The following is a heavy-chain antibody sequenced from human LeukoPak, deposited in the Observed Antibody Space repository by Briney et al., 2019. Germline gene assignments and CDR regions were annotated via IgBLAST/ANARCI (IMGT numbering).Heavy chain of an antibody. J-gene: IGHJ5*02. D-gene: IGHD3-22*01. Sequence: GGSLRLSCAASGFTFSSYGRHWFRQAPGKGLEWVGFIRYEGSNKYYADSVKCRFNISRDNDKNSLYLQMNSLRDEDTAVYYCARVSYGSSGYLTWGQGTLVTVSS. V-gene: IGHV3-30*02. CDR3: ARVSYGSSGYLT. CDR2: IRYEGSNK. CDR1: GFTFSSYG.